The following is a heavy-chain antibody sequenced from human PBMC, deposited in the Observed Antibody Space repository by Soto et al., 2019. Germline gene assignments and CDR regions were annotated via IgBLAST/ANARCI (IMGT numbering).Heavy chain of an antibody. Sequence: QVQLQESGPGLVKPSQTLSLTCTVSGGSISSGDDFWTWIRQPPGKGLEWIGCIYYSGSTYYNPSLKSRLTMSVDTSKNQFSLKLSSVTAADTAVYYCARDRAKWKDYYYYGMDVWGQGTTVTVSS. D-gene: IGHD1-20*01. CDR3: ARDRAKWKDYYYYGMDV. J-gene: IGHJ6*02. CDR1: GGSISSGDDF. CDR2: IYYSGST. V-gene: IGHV4-30-4*01.